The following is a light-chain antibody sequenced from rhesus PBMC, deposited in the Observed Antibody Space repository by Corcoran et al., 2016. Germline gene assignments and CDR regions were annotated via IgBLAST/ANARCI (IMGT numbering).Light chain of an antibody. CDR1: ESVRVFGKTL. CDR2: QAS. Sequence: DIVLTQSPASLAVSPGQRAPITSRASESVRVFGKTLIHWFHKKPGQPPKLLINQASNKDTGVPARFSGSGSGTDFTLTINPVGADDAADYYCLQSKNSPRTFGQGTKVEI. CDR3: LQSKNSPRT. V-gene: IGKV7-13*01. J-gene: IGKJ1*01.